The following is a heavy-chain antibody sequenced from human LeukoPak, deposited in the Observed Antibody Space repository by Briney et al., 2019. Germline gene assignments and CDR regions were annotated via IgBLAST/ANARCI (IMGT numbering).Heavy chain of an antibody. Sequence: ASVKVSCKASGYTFTSYAMNWVRQAPGQGLEWMGWISAYNGDTNYAQMFQGRVTMTTDTSTSTAYMELRSLRSDDTAVYYCARDCGGDCYHHDYWGQGTLVTVSS. CDR1: GYTFTSYA. D-gene: IGHD2-21*02. CDR2: ISAYNGDT. V-gene: IGHV1-18*01. CDR3: ARDCGGDCYHHDY. J-gene: IGHJ4*02.